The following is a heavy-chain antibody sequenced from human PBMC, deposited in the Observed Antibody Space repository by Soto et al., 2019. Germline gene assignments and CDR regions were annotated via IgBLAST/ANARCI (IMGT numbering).Heavy chain of an antibody. CDR3: AKDRRPNYYYGMDV. V-gene: IGHV3-30*18. Sequence: PGGSLRLSCAASGFTFSSYGMHWVRQAPGKGLEWVAVISFDGNNKYYADSVKGRFTISRDNSKNTLYLQMNSLRAEDTAVYYCAKDRRPNYYYGMDVWGQGTTVTVSS. CDR2: ISFDGNNK. CDR1: GFTFSSYG. J-gene: IGHJ6*02. D-gene: IGHD6-25*01.